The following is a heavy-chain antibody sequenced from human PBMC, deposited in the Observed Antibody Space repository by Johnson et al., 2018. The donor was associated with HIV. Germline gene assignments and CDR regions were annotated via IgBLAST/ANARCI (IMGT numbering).Heavy chain of an antibody. V-gene: IGHV3-30*04. J-gene: IGHJ3*02. CDR1: RFTFSSHA. CDR3: ARARWYLGGGSCCAFDI. Sequence: QVQLVESGGGVVQPGRSLRLSCAASRFTFSSHAMHWVRQAPGKGLEWVAVISYDGTKKNYADSVNGRFTISRDNAKNSLYLQMNSLRAEDTAVYYCARARWYLGGGSCCAFDIWGQGTMVTVSS. D-gene: IGHD2-15*01. CDR2: ISYDGTKK.